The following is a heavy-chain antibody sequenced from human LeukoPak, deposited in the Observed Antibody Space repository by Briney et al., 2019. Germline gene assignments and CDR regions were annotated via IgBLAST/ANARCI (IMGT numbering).Heavy chain of an antibody. V-gene: IGHV1-2*02. J-gene: IGHJ4*02. CDR2: INPNSGGT. D-gene: IGHD3-3*01. Sequence: RGASVKVSCKASGYTFTGYYMHWVRQAPGQGLEWMGWINPNSGGTNYAQKFQGRVTMTRDTSISTAYMELSRLRSDDTAVYYCARDMGSDFWSGYPTPNYFDYWGQGTLVTVSS. CDR1: GYTFTGYY. CDR3: ARDMGSDFWSGYPTPNYFDY.